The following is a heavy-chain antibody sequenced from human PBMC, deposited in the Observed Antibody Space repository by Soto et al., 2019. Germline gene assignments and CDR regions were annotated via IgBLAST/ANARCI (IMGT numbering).Heavy chain of an antibody. CDR2: INHSGRV. Sequence: SETLSLTCAVYGGSFSGHSWTWIRQSPGKGLEWIGDINHSGRVNYSPSLRSRVTISLDTSKNQFSLTLSAVTAADTAMYYCSTRAYDTNGYYRFDPWGQGTLVTVSS. D-gene: IGHD3-22*01. J-gene: IGHJ5*01. CDR1: GGSFSGHS. CDR3: STRAYDTNGYYRFDP. V-gene: IGHV4-34*01.